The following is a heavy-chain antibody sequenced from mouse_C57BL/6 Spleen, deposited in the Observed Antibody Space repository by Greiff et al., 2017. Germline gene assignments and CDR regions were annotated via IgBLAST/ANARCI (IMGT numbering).Heavy chain of an antibody. CDR2: IHPNSGST. CDR1: GYTFTSYW. CDR3: ARGMITTGYYFDY. J-gene: IGHJ2*01. V-gene: IGHV1-64*01. Sequence: VQLQQPGAELVKPGASVKLSCKASGYTFTSYWMHWVKQRPGQGLEWIGMIHPNSGSTNYNEKFKSKATLTVDKSSSTAYMQLSSLTSEDSAVYYCARGMITTGYYFDYWGQGTTLTVSS. D-gene: IGHD2-4*01.